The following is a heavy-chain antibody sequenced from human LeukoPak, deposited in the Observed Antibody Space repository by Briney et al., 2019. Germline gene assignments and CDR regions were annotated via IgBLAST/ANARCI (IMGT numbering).Heavy chain of an antibody. CDR3: ARAHTIGGRGRWFDP. D-gene: IGHD6-6*01. V-gene: IGHV4-38-2*02. CDR1: DYSISSGCY. CDR2: IYHSGNT. Sequence: PSETLSLTCTVSDYSISSGCYWGWIRPPPGKGLEWIGSIYHSGNTYYNPSLKSRVTISVDTSKNQFSLKLSSVTAADTAVYYCARAHTIGGRGRWFDPWGQGTLVTVSS. J-gene: IGHJ5*02.